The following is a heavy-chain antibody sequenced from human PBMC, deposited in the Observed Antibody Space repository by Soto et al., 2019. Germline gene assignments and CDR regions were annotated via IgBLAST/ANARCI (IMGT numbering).Heavy chain of an antibody. J-gene: IGHJ4*02. CDR1: GFTFGNYA. CDR3: TRGHHGVEVTTYYFDY. V-gene: IGHV3-49*04. D-gene: IGHD4-17*01. CDR2: TRSKAYGGTT. Sequence: GGSLRLSCTASGFTFGNYAMTWVRQAPGKGLEWVGFTRSKAYGGTTEYAASVRGRFTISRDDSKSVAYLQMNSLKTEDTAVYYCTRGHHGVEVTTYYFDYWGQGTLVTVSS.